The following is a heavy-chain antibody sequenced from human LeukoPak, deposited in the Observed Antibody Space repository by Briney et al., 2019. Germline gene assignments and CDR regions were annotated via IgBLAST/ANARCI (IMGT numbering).Heavy chain of an antibody. CDR3: ARDRGDYGMDV. CDR2: IYYSGST. Sequence: SETLSLICTVSGGSISSYYWSWIRQPPGKGLEWIGYIYYSGSTNYNPSLKSRVTISVDTSKNQFSLKLSPVTAADTAVYYCARDRGDYGMDVWGQGTTVTVSS. D-gene: IGHD3-3*01. J-gene: IGHJ6*02. V-gene: IGHV4-59*01. CDR1: GGSISSYY.